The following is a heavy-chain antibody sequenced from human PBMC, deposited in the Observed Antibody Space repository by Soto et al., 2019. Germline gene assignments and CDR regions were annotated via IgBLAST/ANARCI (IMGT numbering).Heavy chain of an antibody. CDR2: ISSSGSTI. CDR3: AREHCISTSCYVGAFDI. CDR1: GFTFSDYY. J-gene: IGHJ3*02. Sequence: PGGSLRLSCAASGFTFSDYYMSWIRQAPGKGLEWVSYISSSGSTIYYADSVKGRFTISRDNAKNSLYLQMNSLRAEDTAVYYCAREHCISTSCYVGAFDIWGQGTMVTVSS. D-gene: IGHD2-2*01. V-gene: IGHV3-11*01.